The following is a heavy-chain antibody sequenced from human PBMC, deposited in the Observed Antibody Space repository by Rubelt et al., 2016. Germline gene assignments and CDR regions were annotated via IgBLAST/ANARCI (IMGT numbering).Heavy chain of an antibody. V-gene: IGHV1-3*01. Sequence: QVQLVQSGAEVKKPGASVKVSCKASGYTFTSYAMHWVRQAPGQRLEWMGWINAGNGNTKDSQKFQGRGTITRDTAAGTAYMELSSLRSEDTAVYYCARMRGPYSSSGGEFDPWGQGTLVTVSS. CDR3: ARMRGPYSSSGGEFDP. CDR2: INAGNGNT. CDR1: GYTFTSYA. D-gene: IGHD6-13*01. J-gene: IGHJ5*02.